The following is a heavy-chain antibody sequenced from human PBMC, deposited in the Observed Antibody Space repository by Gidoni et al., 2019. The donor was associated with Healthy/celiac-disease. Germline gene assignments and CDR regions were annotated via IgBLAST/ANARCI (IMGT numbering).Heavy chain of an antibody. CDR1: GFTFGDYA. CDR3: TREGILIGSDY. D-gene: IGHD3-9*01. CDR2: IRSKAYGGTT. V-gene: IGHV3-49*03. Sequence: VQLVESGGGLVQPGRSLRLYCTASGFTFGDYAMSWFRQAPGKGLEWVGFIRSKAYGGTTEYAASVKGRFTISRDDSKGIAYLQMNSLKTEDTAVYYCTREGILIGSDYWGQGTLVTVSS. J-gene: IGHJ4*02.